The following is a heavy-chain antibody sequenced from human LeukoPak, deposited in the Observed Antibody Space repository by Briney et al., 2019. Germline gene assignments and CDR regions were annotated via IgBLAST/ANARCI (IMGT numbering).Heavy chain of an antibody. CDR2: IYSSGNT. Sequence: SESLSLTCTVSGGSIIGFYWTWIRQPPGKGLEWIGYIYSSGNTNYNPSLKSRITMSVDTSKNQFSLNLSSVTAADTAVYYCAREGSGYSGPAFDIWGQGTMVTVSS. CDR1: GGSIIGFY. J-gene: IGHJ3*02. CDR3: AREGSGYSGPAFDI. V-gene: IGHV4-59*01. D-gene: IGHD3-22*01.